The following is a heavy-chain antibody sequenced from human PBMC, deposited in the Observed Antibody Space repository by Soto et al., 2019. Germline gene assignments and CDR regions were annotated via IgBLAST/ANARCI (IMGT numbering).Heavy chain of an antibody. CDR1: GDTFSFYT. CDR3: ATNYGSGSTHFDY. J-gene: IGHJ4*02. Sequence: QVQLVQSGAEVKKPGSSVRLSCTASGDTFSFYTIRWVRQAPGQGPEWMGRIIPMVGMADYPQKFQGRVTISADKSTSTAYMVLSSLRSDDTAVYFCATNYGSGSTHFDYWGQGTLVTVSS. CDR2: IIPMVGMA. V-gene: IGHV1-69*02. D-gene: IGHD3-10*01.